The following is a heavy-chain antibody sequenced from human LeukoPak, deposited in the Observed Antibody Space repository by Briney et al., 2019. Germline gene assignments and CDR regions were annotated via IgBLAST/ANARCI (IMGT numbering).Heavy chain of an antibody. D-gene: IGHD1-26*01. V-gene: IGHV4-61*01. CDR2: IYYSGST. CDR1: GGSVSSGSYY. CDR3: ARLRGGSYSGAWFDP. Sequence: SETLSLTCTVSGGSVSSGSYYWSWIRQSPGKGLEWIGYIYYSGSTNYNPSLKSRVTISVDTSKNQFSLKLSSVTAADTAVYYCARLRGGSYSGAWFDPWGQGTLVTVSS. J-gene: IGHJ5*02.